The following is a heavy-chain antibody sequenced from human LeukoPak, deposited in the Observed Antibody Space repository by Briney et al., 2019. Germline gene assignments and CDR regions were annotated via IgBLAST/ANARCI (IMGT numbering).Heavy chain of an antibody. J-gene: IGHJ4*02. CDR1: GFTFSSYS. CDR2: IGSSSSYI. Sequence: GGSLRLSCAASGFTFSSYSMNWVRQAPGKGLEWVSSIGSSSSYIYYADSVKGRFTISRDNAKNSLYLQMNSLRAEDTAVYYCARAFSGYCSGGSCYDGYYFDYWGQGTLVTVSS. V-gene: IGHV3-21*01. CDR3: ARAFSGYCSGGSCYDGYYFDY. D-gene: IGHD2-15*01.